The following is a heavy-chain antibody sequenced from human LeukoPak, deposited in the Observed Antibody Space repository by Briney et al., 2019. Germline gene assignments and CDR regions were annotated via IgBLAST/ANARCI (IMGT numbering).Heavy chain of an antibody. CDR2: ISYDGSNK. V-gene: IGHV3-30*19. CDR3: ARGTVTSRTWYFDL. CDR1: GFSFSSYG. D-gene: IGHD4-17*01. J-gene: IGHJ2*01. Sequence: GGSLRLSCAGSGFSFSSYGMHWVRQAPGKGLEWVAVISYDGSNKFYADSVKGRFTFSRDNSKNILYLQMDSLRAEETAVYYCARGTVTSRTWYFDLWGRGTLVTVSS.